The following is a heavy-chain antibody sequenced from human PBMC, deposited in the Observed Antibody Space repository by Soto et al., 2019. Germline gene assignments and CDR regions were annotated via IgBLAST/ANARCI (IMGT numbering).Heavy chain of an antibody. J-gene: IGHJ4*02. V-gene: IGHV3-11*01. CDR3: VRDAWVGDSG. D-gene: IGHD3-10*01. CDR1: GFTFSNFY. CDR2: ISSSGTTI. Sequence: GGSLRLSCAASGFTFSNFYMSWIRQAPGKGLEWVSYISSSGTTIYYAESVRGRFTISRDNAKKSLYLQMNSLRAEDTAMYYCVRDAWVGDSGGGPGTLVTVSS.